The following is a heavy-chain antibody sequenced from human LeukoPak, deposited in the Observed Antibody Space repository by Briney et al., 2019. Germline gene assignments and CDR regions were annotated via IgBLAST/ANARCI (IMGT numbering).Heavy chain of an antibody. CDR2: ISGSGDST. CDR1: GFTFSSYA. J-gene: IGHJ4*02. D-gene: IGHD5-12*01. V-gene: IGHV3-23*01. Sequence: GGSLRLSCAASGFTFSSYAMTWVRQAPGKGLEWVSVISGSGDSTYYADSVKGRFTTSRDNSKNALSLQMNSLRAEDTAVYYCAKGDSGYESFDYWGQGTLVTVSS. CDR3: AKGDSGYESFDY.